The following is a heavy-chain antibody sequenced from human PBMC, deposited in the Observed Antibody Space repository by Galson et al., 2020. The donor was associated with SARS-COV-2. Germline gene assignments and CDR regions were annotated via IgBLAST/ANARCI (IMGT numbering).Heavy chain of an antibody. CDR1: GFSLSTSGMC. D-gene: IGHD6-19*01. CDR2: IDWDDDE. CDR3: ARIDSSGCRGNY. V-gene: IGHV2-70*11. J-gene: IGHJ4*02. Sequence: ESGPTLVKPTQTLTLTCTFSGFSLSTSGMCVNWIRQPPGKALEWLARIDWDDDEYYSISLKTRLTISKDTSKNQVVLTMTNMDPVDTATYYCARIDSSGCRGNYWGQGTLVTVSS.